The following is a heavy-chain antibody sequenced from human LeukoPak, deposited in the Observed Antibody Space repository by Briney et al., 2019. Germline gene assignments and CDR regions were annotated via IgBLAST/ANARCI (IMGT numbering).Heavy chain of an antibody. CDR1: GYPFSAYY. J-gene: IGHJ5*02. Sequence: GASVKVSCKASGYPFSAYYMHWVRQAPGQGFEWMGWINSNLGDTSYAQKFQGRVTMTRDTSISTAYMELSRLTSDDTAMYYYARDFRRNYFDPWGQGTLVTVSS. V-gene: IGHV1-2*02. CDR3: ARDFRRNYFDP. CDR2: INSNLGDT.